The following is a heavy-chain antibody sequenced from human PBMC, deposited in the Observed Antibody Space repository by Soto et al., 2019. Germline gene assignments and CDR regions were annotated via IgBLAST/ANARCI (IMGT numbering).Heavy chain of an antibody. CDR2: INPNSCGT. CDR1: GYTFTGYY. Sequence: ASVKVSCKASGYTFTGYYMHWVRQAPGQGLEWMGWINPNSCGTNYAQKFQGWITMTRDTSISTDYMELSRLRSDDTAVYYCARAPGPWYYFDYWGQGTLVTVSS. CDR3: ARAPGPWYYFDY. D-gene: IGHD2-15*01. J-gene: IGHJ4*02. V-gene: IGHV1-2*04.